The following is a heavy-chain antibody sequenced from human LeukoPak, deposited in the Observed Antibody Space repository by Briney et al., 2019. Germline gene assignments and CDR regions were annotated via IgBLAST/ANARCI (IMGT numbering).Heavy chain of an antibody. D-gene: IGHD1/OR15-1a*01. CDR3: VKDRGNNVTDY. V-gene: IGHV4-39*07. CDR1: GGSISSTTCF. J-gene: IGHJ4*02. CDR2: ICYGGTT. Sequence: SETLSLTCTVSGGSISSTTCFWGWIRQPPGKGLEWIGTICYGGTTYYNPSFQSRLTISVDSSKNQFSLTLSSVTAADTAVYCVKDRGNNVTDYWGQGTLVTVSS.